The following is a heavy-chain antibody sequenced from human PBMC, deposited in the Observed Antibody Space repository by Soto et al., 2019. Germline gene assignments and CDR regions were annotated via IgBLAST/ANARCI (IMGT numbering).Heavy chain of an antibody. CDR1: GFTFGDYA. V-gene: IGHV3-49*03. D-gene: IGHD2-2*01. Sequence: GGSLRLSCTASGFTFGDYAMSWFRQAPGKGLEWVGFIRSKAYGGTTEYAASVKGRFTISRDDSKSIAYLQMNSLKTEDTAVYYCTRGPCSSTSCYGERGGYYYMDVWGKGTTVTVSS. CDR3: TRGPCSSTSCYGERGGYYYMDV. J-gene: IGHJ6*03. CDR2: IRSKAYGGTT.